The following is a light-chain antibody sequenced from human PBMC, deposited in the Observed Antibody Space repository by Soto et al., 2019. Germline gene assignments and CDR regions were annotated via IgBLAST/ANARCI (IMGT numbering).Light chain of an antibody. Sequence: DIQMTQSPSDMSASVGDRVTITCRASQDISNFLVWFQQRPGKVPKRLMYSANRLESGVPSRFSGSGSGTEFTLTISSLQPEDFATYYCLQHKSYPQTCGQGTKVEIK. J-gene: IGKJ1*01. CDR3: LQHKSYPQT. CDR2: SAN. V-gene: IGKV1-17*03. CDR1: QDISNF.